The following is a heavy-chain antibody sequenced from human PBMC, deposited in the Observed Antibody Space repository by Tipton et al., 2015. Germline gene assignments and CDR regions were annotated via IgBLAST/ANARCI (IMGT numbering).Heavy chain of an antibody. CDR1: GFSFSDYY. CDR2: VSGSGNTR. J-gene: IGHJ2*01. CDR3: ARRRGRVYFDL. V-gene: IGHV3-11*01. Sequence: GSLRLSCAASGFSFSDYYMSWIRQAPGKGLEWLSYVSGSGNTRYYSDFVKGRFTISRDNAKNSLYLQMSSLRVDDTAVYYCARRRGRVYFDLWGRGTLVTVSS. D-gene: IGHD3-16*01.